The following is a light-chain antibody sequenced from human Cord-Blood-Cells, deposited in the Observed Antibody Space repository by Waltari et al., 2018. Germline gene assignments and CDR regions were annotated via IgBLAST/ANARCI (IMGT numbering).Light chain of an antibody. CDR2: EVS. J-gene: IGLJ2*01. Sequence: QSALTQPPSASGSPGQSVTISCTGTSSDVGGYNYVSWYQQHPGKAPKLMIYEVSKRPSGFPDRFAGSKSGNTASLTVSGLQAEDEADYYCSSYAGSNIGVFGGGTKLTVL. CDR3: SSYAGSNIGV. V-gene: IGLV2-8*01. CDR1: SSDVGGYNY.